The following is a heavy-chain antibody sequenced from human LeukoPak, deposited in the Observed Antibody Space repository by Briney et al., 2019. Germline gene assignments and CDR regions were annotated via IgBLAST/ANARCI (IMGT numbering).Heavy chain of an antibody. J-gene: IGHJ5*02. V-gene: IGHV2-5*02. D-gene: IGHD7-27*01. Sequence: SGPTLVKPTETLTLTCTFSGFSLNTRGVGVGWIRQAPGKALEWFALISRDDDKRYRPSLKSRLTITKDTSKNQVALTLANLDPVDTATYYCAHTGSAHGDDWFDPWGKGTLVTVSS. CDR1: GFSLNTRGVG. CDR2: ISRDDDK. CDR3: AHTGSAHGDDWFDP.